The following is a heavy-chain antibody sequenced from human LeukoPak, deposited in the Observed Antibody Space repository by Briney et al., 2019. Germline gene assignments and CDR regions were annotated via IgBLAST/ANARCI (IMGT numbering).Heavy chain of an antibody. J-gene: IGHJ4*02. CDR2: IYYSGST. CDR1: GGSISSSSYY. Sequence: PSETLSLTCTVYGGSISSSSYYWGWIRQPPGKGLEWIGSIYYSGSTYYSPSLKSRVTISVDTAKNQFSLKLSSVTAADTAVYHCARDSSPWNYEGGFDYWGQGTLVTVSS. V-gene: IGHV4-39*07. D-gene: IGHD1-7*01. CDR3: ARDSSPWNYEGGFDY.